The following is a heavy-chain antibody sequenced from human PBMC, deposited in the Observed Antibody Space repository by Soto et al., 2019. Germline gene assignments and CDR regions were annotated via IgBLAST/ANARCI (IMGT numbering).Heavy chain of an antibody. CDR3: AHRIPVPNIRFWRFDP. J-gene: IGHJ5*02. Sequence: SGPTLVNPTQTLTLTCTFSGFSLSTSGVGVGWIRQPPGKALEWLALIYWNDDKRYSPSLKSRLTITKDTSKNQVVLTMTNMDPVDTATYYCAHRIPVPNIRFWRFDPWGQGTLVTVYS. D-gene: IGHD3-3*01. CDR2: IYWNDDK. CDR1: GFSLSTSGVG. V-gene: IGHV2-5*01.